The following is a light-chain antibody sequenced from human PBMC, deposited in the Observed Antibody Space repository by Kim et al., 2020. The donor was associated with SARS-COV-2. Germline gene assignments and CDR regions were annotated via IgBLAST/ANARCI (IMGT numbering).Light chain of an antibody. J-gene: IGKJ5*01. CDR3: LQYDSYHRT. Sequence: IQLTQSPSSMAASVGDTVTITCRASRGISSHLAWYQQKPGKAPKLLIYAASSLQSGVPSRFSGSGSGTDFTLTISSLQPEDFATYYCLQYDSYHRTFGQGTRLDIK. CDR1: RGISSH. V-gene: IGKV1-9*01. CDR2: AAS.